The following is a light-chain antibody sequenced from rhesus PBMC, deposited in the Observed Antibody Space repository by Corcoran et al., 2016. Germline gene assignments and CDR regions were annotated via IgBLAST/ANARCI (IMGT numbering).Light chain of an antibody. V-gene: IGKV1-32*01. CDR2: YTN. CDR1: QAISSY. CDR3: QQYNTFPPT. Sequence: DIQMTQSPSSLSASVGDRVTITCRASQAISSYLNWYQQKPGKAPNLLNYYTNRLQSGVPSRFSGNGSGADFTLTISSLQPDDFATYYCQQYNTFPPTFGGGTKVEIK. J-gene: IGKJ4*01.